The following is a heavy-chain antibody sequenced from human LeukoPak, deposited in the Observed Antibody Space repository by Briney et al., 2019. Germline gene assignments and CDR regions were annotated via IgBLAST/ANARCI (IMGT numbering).Heavy chain of an antibody. CDR3: ARSGVASLVPFDY. D-gene: IGHD3-10*01. Sequence: ASVKVSCKASGYTFNTYGFTWVRQAPGQGLEWMGWISAYNGNTKHAEKFQGRVTMTTDTSTSTAYMQLRSLKSDDTAIYYCARSGVASLVPFDYWGQGTLVSVSS. CDR2: ISAYNGNT. CDR1: GYTFNTYG. V-gene: IGHV1-18*01. J-gene: IGHJ4*02.